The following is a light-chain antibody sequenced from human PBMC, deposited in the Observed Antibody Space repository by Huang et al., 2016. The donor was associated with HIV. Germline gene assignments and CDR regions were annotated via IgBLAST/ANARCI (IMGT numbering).Light chain of an antibody. J-gene: IGKJ1*01. CDR1: QNIGKA. V-gene: IGKV1-39*01. CDR2: TAS. CDR3: QQSFTVPRT. Sequence: DIQMTQSPPSLSASVGDRVTFTCRADQNIGKALNWYQQKPGKAPKLLVYTASTLESGVPSRFSGSGSGSCFTLNITKLKPEDFATYYCQQSFTVPRTFG.